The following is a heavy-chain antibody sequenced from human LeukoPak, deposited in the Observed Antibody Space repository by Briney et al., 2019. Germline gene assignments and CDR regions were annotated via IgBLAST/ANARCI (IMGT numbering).Heavy chain of an antibody. CDR1: GFTLCRYG. CDR3: AKDVSSWYDFGYYYYGMDV. D-gene: IGHD6-13*01. V-gene: IGHV3-30*18. Sequence: GVSLTLSCAASGFTLCRYGARGAPPTPHGGLEWGADISYDGSNKYYADYVKGLFSLSRDNSKNTLYLQMNRLRAEDTAVYYCAKDVSSWYDFGYYYYGMDVWGQGTTVTVSS. CDR2: ISYDGSNK. J-gene: IGHJ6*02.